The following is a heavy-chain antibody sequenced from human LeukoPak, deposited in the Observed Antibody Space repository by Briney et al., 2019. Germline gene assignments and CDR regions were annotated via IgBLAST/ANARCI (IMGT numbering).Heavy chain of an antibody. J-gene: IGHJ4*02. CDR2: IYSGTT. CDR3: ARRAGAYSHPYDY. D-gene: IGHD4/OR15-4a*01. Sequence: PGGSLRLSCTVPGFTVSANSMSWVRQAPGKGLEWVSFIYSGTTHYSDAVKGGFTISRDNSKNTLYLQMNSLRAEDTAVYYCARRAGAYSHPYDYWGQGPLVTVSS. CDR1: GFTVSANS. V-gene: IGHV3-53*01.